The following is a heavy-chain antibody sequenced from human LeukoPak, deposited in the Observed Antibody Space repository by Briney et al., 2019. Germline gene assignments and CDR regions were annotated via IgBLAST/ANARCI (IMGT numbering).Heavy chain of an antibody. D-gene: IGHD4-17*01. Sequence: PSETLSLTCTVSGGSFSSGGYYWSWIRQHPGKGLEWIGYIYYSGSTYYNPSLKSRVTISVDTSKNQFSLKLSSVTAADTAVYYCARGVRSMGFDYWGQGTLVTVSS. CDR2: IYYSGST. CDR3: ARGVRSMGFDY. V-gene: IGHV4-31*03. J-gene: IGHJ4*02. CDR1: GGSFSSGGYY.